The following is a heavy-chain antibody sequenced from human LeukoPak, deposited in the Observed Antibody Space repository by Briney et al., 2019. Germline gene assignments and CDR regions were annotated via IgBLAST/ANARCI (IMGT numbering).Heavy chain of an antibody. Sequence: PGGSLRLSCAASGFTFSSYGMHWVRQAPGKGLEWVAVISYDGSNKYYADSVKGRFTISRDNSKNTLYLQMNSLRAEDTAVYYCAVRGVGGFIFDYWGQGTLVTVSS. CDR2: ISYDGSNK. V-gene: IGHV3-30*03. D-gene: IGHD3-10*01. J-gene: IGHJ4*02. CDR3: AVRGVGGFIFDY. CDR1: GFTFSSYG.